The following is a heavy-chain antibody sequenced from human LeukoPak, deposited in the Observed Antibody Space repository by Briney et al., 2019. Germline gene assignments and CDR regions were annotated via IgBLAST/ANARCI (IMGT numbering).Heavy chain of an antibody. CDR3: AMTIGLYGRSRFDS. D-gene: IGHD3-16*01. V-gene: IGHV4-39*01. CDR2: IYQSGSS. Sequence: SETLSLKCSISGASVTSGGYYWAWIRQPPGERPEYMGSIYQSGSSYYNPSLKSRVTTSLETSKNQFSLRVTSVTAADTAVYYCAMTIGLYGRSRFDSLGQGILVTVSS. CDR1: GASVTSGGYY. J-gene: IGHJ4*02.